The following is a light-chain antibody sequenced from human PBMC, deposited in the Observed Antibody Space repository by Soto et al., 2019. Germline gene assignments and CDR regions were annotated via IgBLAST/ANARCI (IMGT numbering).Light chain of an antibody. Sequence: DIQMTQSPSTLSASVGDRVTITCRASQSIKNWLAWYQQKPGEAPKLLIYKASTLESGVPSRFSGRVSGTEFTLTISCLQPDDVATYHCQQYNSYSQFTFGPGTKVDIK. CDR3: QQYNSYSQFT. J-gene: IGKJ3*01. CDR1: QSIKNW. V-gene: IGKV1-5*03. CDR2: KAS.